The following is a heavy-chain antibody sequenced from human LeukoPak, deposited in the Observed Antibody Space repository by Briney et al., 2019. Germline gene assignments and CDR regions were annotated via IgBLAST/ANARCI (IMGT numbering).Heavy chain of an antibody. CDR1: GGSFSGYY. CDR3: ARLRGVRGVIITAPDAFDI. D-gene: IGHD3-10*01. CDR2: INHSGST. J-gene: IGHJ3*02. Sequence: SETLSLTCAVYGGSFSGYYWSWIRQPPGKGLEWIGEINHSGSTNYNPSLKSRVTISVDTSKNQFSLKLSSVTAADTAVYYCARLRGVRGVIITAPDAFDIWGQGTMVTVSS. V-gene: IGHV4-34*01.